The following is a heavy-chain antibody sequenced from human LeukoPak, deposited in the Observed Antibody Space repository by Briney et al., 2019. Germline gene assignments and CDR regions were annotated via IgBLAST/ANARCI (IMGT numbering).Heavy chain of an antibody. V-gene: IGHV3-49*04. CDR1: DFSFITYA. J-gene: IGHJ4*02. CDR3: TRDQTPYY. Sequence: TGGSLGLSCAASDFSFITYAMSWVRQAPGKGLEWVGFIRSEAYGGTPEYAASVKGRFTISRDDSKSIAYLQMNSLKTEDTAVYYCTRDQTPYYWGQGTLVTVSS. CDR2: IRSEAYGGTP.